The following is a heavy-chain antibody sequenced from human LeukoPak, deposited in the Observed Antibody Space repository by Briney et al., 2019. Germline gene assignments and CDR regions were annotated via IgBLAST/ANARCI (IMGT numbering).Heavy chain of an antibody. CDR3: ARGRIVGATI. J-gene: IGHJ4*02. CDR1: GGFLSRYY. D-gene: IGHD1-26*01. Sequence: SETLSLTCTISGGFLSRYYWSWIRQPPAKGLEWIGHIYYSGTTTYNPSLKSRVIISVDTSENQFSLKFNSVTAADTAVYFCARGRIVGATIWGQGTLVTVSS. CDR2: IYYSGTT. V-gene: IGHV4-59*01.